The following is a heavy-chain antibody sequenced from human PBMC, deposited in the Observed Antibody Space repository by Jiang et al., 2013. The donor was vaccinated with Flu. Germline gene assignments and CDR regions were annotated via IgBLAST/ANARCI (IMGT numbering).Heavy chain of an antibody. J-gene: IGHJ6*02. CDR1: GYTFTSYG. V-gene: IGHV1-18*01. CDR2: ISAYNGNT. D-gene: IGHD3-3*01. CDR3: ARDRDYDFWSGYYPYYYYYGMDV. Sequence: SGAEVKKPGASVKVSCKASGYTFTSYGISWVRQAPGQGLEWMGWISAYNGNTNYAQKLQGRVTMTTDTSTSTAYMELRSLRSDDTAVYYCARDRDYDFWSGYYPYYYYYGMDVWGQGTTVTVSS.